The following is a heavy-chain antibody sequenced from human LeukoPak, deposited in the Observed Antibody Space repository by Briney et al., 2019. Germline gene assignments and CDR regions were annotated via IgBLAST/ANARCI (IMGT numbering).Heavy chain of an antibody. D-gene: IGHD6-19*01. Sequence: SETLSLTCAVSGGSISSYYWSWIRQPPGKGLEWFGYIYYSGSTNYNPSLKSRVTISVDTSKNQFSLKLSSVTAADTAVYYCARGVAAHYYYGMDVWGQGTTVTVSS. CDR1: GGSISSYY. J-gene: IGHJ6*02. CDR2: IYYSGST. CDR3: ARGVAAHYYYGMDV. V-gene: IGHV4-59*01.